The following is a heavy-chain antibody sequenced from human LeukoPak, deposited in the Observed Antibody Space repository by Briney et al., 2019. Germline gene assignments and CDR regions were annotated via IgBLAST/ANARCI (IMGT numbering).Heavy chain of an antibody. Sequence: AGGSLRLSCEGSGFTVSNYAMNWVRQAPGEGLAWVASISSSSSYMYYADSVKGRFTISRDNGKNSLYLQMNSLRAEDTALYYCARGKYPDNDDYMDVWGKGTTVTVSS. J-gene: IGHJ6*03. CDR2: ISSSSSYM. D-gene: IGHD1-1*01. CDR3: ARGKYPDNDDYMDV. CDR1: GFTVSNYA. V-gene: IGHV3-21*04.